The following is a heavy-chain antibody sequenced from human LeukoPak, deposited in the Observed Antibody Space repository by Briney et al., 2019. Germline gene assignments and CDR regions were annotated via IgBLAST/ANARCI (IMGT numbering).Heavy chain of an antibody. CDR3: TGLYYYFWSGYPMADFDY. Sequence: PSETLSLTSTVSGGSLSSYYWSWIRQPPGEGLEWIWPIYYSGGTYYNPSLQRRVTLSVATSKNQFPLKRNCVTGASTARYYCTGLYYYFWSGYPMADFDYGGEGTRVTVSS. CDR2: IYYSGGT. CDR1: GGSLSSYY. V-gene: IGHV4-59*05. D-gene: IGHD3-3*01. J-gene: IGHJ4*02.